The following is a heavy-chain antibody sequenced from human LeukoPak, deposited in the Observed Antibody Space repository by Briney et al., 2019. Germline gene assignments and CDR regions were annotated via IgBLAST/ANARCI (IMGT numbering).Heavy chain of an antibody. Sequence: GGSLRLSCAASGFTVSSNYMSWVRQAPGKGLEWVSVIYSGGSTYYADSVKGRFTISRDNSKNTLYLQMNSLRAEDTAVYYCARGMGYSYGTSDYWGQGTLVTVSS. CDR1: GFTVSSNY. J-gene: IGHJ4*02. CDR2: IYSGGST. V-gene: IGHV3-53*01. CDR3: ARGMGYSYGTSDY. D-gene: IGHD5-18*01.